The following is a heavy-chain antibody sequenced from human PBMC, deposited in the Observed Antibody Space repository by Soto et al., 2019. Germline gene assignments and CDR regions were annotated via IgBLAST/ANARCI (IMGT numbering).Heavy chain of an antibody. D-gene: IGHD1-26*01. V-gene: IGHV4-38-2*02. Sequence: SETLSLTCAGSGYCISSGDYWGWIRQPPGKGLEWIGSIYHSGSTYYNPSLKSRVTISVDTSKNQFSLKLSSVTAADKAVYYCARDSGSYYPAAFDIWGQGTMVT. CDR2: IYHSGST. CDR1: GYCISSGDY. CDR3: ARDSGSYYPAAFDI. J-gene: IGHJ3*02.